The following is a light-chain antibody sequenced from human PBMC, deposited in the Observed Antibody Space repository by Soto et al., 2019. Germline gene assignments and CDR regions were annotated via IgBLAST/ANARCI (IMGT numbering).Light chain of an antibody. Sequence: QSVLTQPPSESGTPGQRVTISCSGSRSNIGSNTVNWYQQLPGTAPKFLIYSNNQRPSGVPKRFSGSKSGTSASLAISGLQSEDEADYYCAAWDDSLKGVFGTGTKVTVL. V-gene: IGLV1-44*01. CDR3: AAWDDSLKGV. CDR1: RSNIGSNT. J-gene: IGLJ1*01. CDR2: SNN.